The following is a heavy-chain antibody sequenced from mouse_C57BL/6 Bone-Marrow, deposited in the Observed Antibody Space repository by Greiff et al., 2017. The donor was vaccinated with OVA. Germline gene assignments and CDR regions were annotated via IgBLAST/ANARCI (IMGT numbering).Heavy chain of an antibody. D-gene: IGHD2-1*01. J-gene: IGHJ2*01. V-gene: IGHV1-72*01. CDR3: ARRNYYGSHFDY. CDR1: GYTFTSYW. Sequence: QVQLQQPGAELVKPGASVKLSCKASGYTFTSYWMHWVKQRPGQGLEWIGRIDPNSGGTKYNEKFKSKATLTVDKSSSTAYMQLSSLTSEDSAVYYCARRNYYGSHFDYWGQGTTLTVSS. CDR2: IDPNSGGT.